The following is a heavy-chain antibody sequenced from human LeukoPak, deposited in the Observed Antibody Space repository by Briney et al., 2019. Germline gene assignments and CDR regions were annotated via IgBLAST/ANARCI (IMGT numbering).Heavy chain of an antibody. V-gene: IGHV6-1*01. CDR3: ARDLGNTGWYTFDF. J-gene: IGHJ4*02. CDR1: GDSVSSKNGA. D-gene: IGHD2-8*01. Sequence: SQTLSLTCAISGDSVSSKNGAWNWIRQSPSRGLEWLGRTYYRSKWYYDYAVSVQGRITIDPDTSTNEFSLQLSSETPEDTAVYYCARDLGNTGWYTFDFWGQGTLVTVSS. CDR2: TYYRSKWYY.